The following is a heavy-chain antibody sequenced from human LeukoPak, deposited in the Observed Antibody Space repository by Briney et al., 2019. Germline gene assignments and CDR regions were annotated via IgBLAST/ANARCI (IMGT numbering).Heavy chain of an antibody. Sequence: PSETLSLTCTVSGGSVSSGSYYWSWIRQPPGKGLEWIGYIYYSGSTNYNPSLKSRVTISVDTSKNQFSLKLGSVTAADTAVYYCASGTTSSTPAYWGQGTLVTVSS. CDR1: GGSVSSGSYY. CDR3: ASGTTSSTPAY. CDR2: IYYSGST. J-gene: IGHJ4*02. D-gene: IGHD4-17*01. V-gene: IGHV4-61*01.